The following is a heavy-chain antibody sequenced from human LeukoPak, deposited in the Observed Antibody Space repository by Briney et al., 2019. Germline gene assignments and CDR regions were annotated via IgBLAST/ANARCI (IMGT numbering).Heavy chain of an antibody. V-gene: IGHV5-51*01. CDR1: GYSFTRYL. J-gene: IGHJ6*03. CDR2: IYPGDSDT. CDR3: ARNGYSYGYYMDV. Sequence: GEPLKISCQGSGYSFTRYLISWVRQMPGKSLEWNGIIYPGDSDTRYSPSFQGQVTISADKSISTAYLQWSSRKASDTAMYYCARNGYSYGYYMDVWGKGTTVTVSS. D-gene: IGHD5-18*01.